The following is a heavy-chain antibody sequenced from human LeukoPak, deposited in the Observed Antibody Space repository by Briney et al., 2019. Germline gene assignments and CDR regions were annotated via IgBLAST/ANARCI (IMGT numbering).Heavy chain of an antibody. CDR2: IYYSGST. CDR1: GGSISSYY. CDR3: ARLAYYYGMDV. Sequence: SETLSLTCTVSGGSISSYYWSWIRQPPGKGLEWIGYIYYSGSTNYNPSLKSRVTISVDTSKNQFSLKLSSVAAADTAVYYCARLAYYYGMDVWGQGTTVTVSS. J-gene: IGHJ6*02. V-gene: IGHV4-59*01.